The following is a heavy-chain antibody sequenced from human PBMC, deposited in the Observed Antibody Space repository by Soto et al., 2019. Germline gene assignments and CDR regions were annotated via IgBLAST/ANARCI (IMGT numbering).Heavy chain of an antibody. CDR2: IIPIFDTT. CDR1: GGTLTSFG. J-gene: IGHJ4*02. V-gene: IGHV1-69*13. D-gene: IGHD3-10*01. CDR3: ASGGGPGVGYKLRLDY. Sequence: SVKVSCKASGGTLTSFGISWVRHAPGQGLEWMGGIIPIFDTTNYAQKFQGRVTITADESTSTAYMELSSLRSEDTAVYYCASGGGPGVGYKLRLDYWGQGTLVTVS.